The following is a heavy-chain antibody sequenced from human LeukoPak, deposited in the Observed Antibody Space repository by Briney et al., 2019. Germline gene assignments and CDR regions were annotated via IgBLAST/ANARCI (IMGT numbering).Heavy chain of an antibody. Sequence: GGSLRLSCAASGFSFSNAWMSCVRQAPGKGLEWVGRIKTTTDGGTTDYAAPVKGRFTISRDDSKNTLYLQMNSLKIDDTAVYYCTTVEYYFHYWGQGTLVTVSS. CDR3: TTVEYYFHY. V-gene: IGHV3-15*01. D-gene: IGHD3-3*01. CDR1: GFSFSNAW. CDR2: IKTTTDGGTT. J-gene: IGHJ4*02.